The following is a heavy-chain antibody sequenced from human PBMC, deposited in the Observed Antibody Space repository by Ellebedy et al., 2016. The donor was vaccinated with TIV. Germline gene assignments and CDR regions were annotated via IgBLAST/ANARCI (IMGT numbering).Heavy chain of an antibody. Sequence: GESLKISCAASGFTFSNYWMSWVRQDQGKGLEWVDNIKQDGSETYYVDSVKGRFSISRDNAKKSLYLQMNSLRDEDTALYYCARDQWLGRAYYFDYWGQGTLVTVSS. D-gene: IGHD6-19*01. CDR2: IKQDGSET. V-gene: IGHV3-7*01. CDR1: GFTFSNYW. CDR3: ARDQWLGRAYYFDY. J-gene: IGHJ4*01.